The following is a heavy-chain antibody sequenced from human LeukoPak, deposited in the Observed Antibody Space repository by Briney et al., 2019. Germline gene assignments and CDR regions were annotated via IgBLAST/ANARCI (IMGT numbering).Heavy chain of an antibody. J-gene: IGHJ6*02. CDR1: GGSISSYY. CDR3: ARELLYSYAQDLYYYGMDV. CDR2: IYYSGST. Sequence: SETLSLTCTVSGGSISSYYWSWIRQPPGKGLEWIGYIYYSGSTNYNPSLESRVTISVDTSKNQFSLKLSSVTAADTAVYYCARELLYSYAQDLYYYGMDVWGQGTTVTVSS. D-gene: IGHD5-18*01. V-gene: IGHV4-59*01.